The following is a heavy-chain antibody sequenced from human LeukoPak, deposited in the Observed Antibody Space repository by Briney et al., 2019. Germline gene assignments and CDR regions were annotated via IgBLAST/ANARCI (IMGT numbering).Heavy chain of an antibody. CDR2: IIPIFGTA. D-gene: IGHD3-9*01. CDR3: ARATNYDILTGFLDY. V-gene: IGHV1-69*05. CDR1: GGTFSSYA. J-gene: IGHJ4*02. Sequence: SVKVSCKASGGTFSSYAISWVRQAPGQGLEWMGRIIPIFGTANYAQKFQGRVTITTDESTSTAYMELSSLRSEDTAVYYCARATNYDILTGFLDYWGQGTLVTASS.